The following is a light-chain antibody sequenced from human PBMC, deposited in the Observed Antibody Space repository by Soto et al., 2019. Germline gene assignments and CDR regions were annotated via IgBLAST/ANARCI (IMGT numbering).Light chain of an antibody. CDR2: GVS. CDR1: QNVRSDY. V-gene: IGKV3-20*01. CDR3: QQYGSSPRT. Sequence: EIVLTQSPATLSFSPGDRATLSCRASQNVRSDYFAWYQQKPGQAPRVIIFGVSTRASATPDRFRGSGSGTYFTLTISRLEPEDFAVYYCQQYGSSPRTFGQGTKVDIK. J-gene: IGKJ1*01.